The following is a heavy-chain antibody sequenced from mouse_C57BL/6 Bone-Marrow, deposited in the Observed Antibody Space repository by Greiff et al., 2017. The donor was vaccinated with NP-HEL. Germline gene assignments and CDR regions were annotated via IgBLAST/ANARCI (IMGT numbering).Heavy chain of an antibody. CDR1: GYTFTTYP. CDR2: FHPYNDDT. V-gene: IGHV1-47*01. CDR3: ARGTTVVAPYFDV. Sequence: VQGVESGAELVKPGASVKMSCKASGYTFTTYPIEWMKQNHGKSLEWIGNFHPYNDDTKYNEKFKGKATLTVEKSSSTVYLELSRLTSDDSAVYYCARGTTVVAPYFDVWGTGTTVTVSS. J-gene: IGHJ1*03. D-gene: IGHD1-1*01.